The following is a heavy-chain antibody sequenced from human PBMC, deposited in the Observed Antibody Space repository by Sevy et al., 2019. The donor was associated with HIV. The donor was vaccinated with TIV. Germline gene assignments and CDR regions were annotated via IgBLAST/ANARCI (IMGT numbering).Heavy chain of an antibody. J-gene: IGHJ6*03. CDR2: IRYDGSNK. CDR1: EFTFSNYG. Sequence: GSLRLSCAASEFTFSNYGMHWVRQAPGKGLEWVAFIRYDGSNKYYADSVKGRSTISRDNSKDTLYLQVNSLRAEDTAVYYCAKAFGDCGGDCYSVDAYYYYMDVWGKGTTVTVSS. CDR3: AKAFGDCGGDCYSVDAYYYYMDV. D-gene: IGHD2-21*01. V-gene: IGHV3-30*02.